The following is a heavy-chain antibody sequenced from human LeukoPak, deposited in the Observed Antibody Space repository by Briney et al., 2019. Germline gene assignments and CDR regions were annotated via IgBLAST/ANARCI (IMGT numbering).Heavy chain of an antibody. V-gene: IGHV4-4*07. CDR1: GGSISNYY. CDR3: ARYIVSYPHDAFDI. CDR2: IYVSGNT. Sequence: SETLSLTCTVSGGSISNYYWSWIRQPAGKGLEWIGRIYVSGNTNYNPSLKSRITMSVDTSKNQFSLKLSSVTAADTAFYYCARYIVSYPHDAFDIWGQGTMVTVSS. D-gene: IGHD1-26*01. J-gene: IGHJ3*02.